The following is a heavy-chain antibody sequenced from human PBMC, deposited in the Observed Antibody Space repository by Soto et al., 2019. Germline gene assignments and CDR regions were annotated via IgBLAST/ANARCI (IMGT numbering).Heavy chain of an antibody. CDR1: GFTFSSYA. D-gene: IGHD3-9*01. CDR3: AKDWRRYFDWLLFDY. V-gene: IGHV3-23*01. J-gene: IGHJ4*02. CDR2: ISGSGGST. Sequence: GGSLRLSCAASGFTFSSYAMSWVRQAPGKGLEWASAISGSGGSTYYADSVKGRFTISRGNSKNTLYLQMNSLRAEDTAVYYCAKDWRRYFDWLLFDYWGQGTLVTVSS.